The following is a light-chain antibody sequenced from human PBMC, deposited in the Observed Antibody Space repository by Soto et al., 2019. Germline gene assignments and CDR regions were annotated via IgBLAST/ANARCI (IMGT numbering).Light chain of an antibody. Sequence: EIVMTQSPATLSVSPGERTTLSCRASQSVSINLAWYQQKPGQAPRLLIYGASTRATGIPARFSGSGSGTEFPLTISGLQSEDFAVYYCQLYNDWPRTFGPGTKVDIK. CDR1: QSVSIN. CDR2: GAS. CDR3: QLYNDWPRT. J-gene: IGKJ3*01. V-gene: IGKV3-15*01.